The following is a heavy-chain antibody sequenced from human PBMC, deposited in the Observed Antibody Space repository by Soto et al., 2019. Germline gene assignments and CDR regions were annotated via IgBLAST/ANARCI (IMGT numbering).Heavy chain of an antibody. CDR3: ARDSYMDV. CDR2: IKQDTSEK. V-gene: IGHV3-7*01. CDR1: GFSFSSYW. J-gene: IGHJ6*03. Sequence: EVQLVESGGVLVQPGGSLRLSCAASGFSFSSYWMSWVRQTPGKGLEWVANIKQDTSEKYYVDSVRGRFTISRDNAKRSLYLQMNSLRAADTAVYYCARDSYMDVWGKGTTVTVSS.